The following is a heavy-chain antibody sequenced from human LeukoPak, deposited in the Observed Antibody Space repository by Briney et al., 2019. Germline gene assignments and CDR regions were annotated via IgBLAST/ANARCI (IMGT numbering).Heavy chain of an antibody. Sequence: PGGSLRLSCAASGFTFDDYGMTWVRQTPGKGLEWVSTINWNGGSTAYADSVKGQFTISRDNAKNSLYLQMNSLRAEDAAVYYCAKEDCSGGRCYSLHYWGQGTLVTVSS. CDR2: INWNGGST. CDR3: AKEDCSGGRCYSLHY. V-gene: IGHV3-20*04. CDR1: GFTFDDYG. D-gene: IGHD2-15*01. J-gene: IGHJ4*02.